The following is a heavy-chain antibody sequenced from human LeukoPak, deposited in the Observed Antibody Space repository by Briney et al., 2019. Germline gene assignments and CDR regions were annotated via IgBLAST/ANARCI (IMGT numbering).Heavy chain of an antibody. CDR3: AKGGEAATIFGGYDY. CDR1: GFTFSSYA. J-gene: IGHJ4*02. D-gene: IGHD5-24*01. CDR2: ISGSGGST. Sequence: GGSLRLSCAASGFTFSSYAMSCVRQAPGKGLEWVSAISGSGGSTYYADSVKGRFTISRDNSKNTLYLQMNSLRAEDTAVYYCAKGGEAATIFGGYDYWGQGTLVTVSS. V-gene: IGHV3-23*01.